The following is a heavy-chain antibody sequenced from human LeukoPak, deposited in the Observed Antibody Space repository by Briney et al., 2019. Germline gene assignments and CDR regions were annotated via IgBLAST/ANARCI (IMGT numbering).Heavy chain of an antibody. CDR2: IYSGGST. Sequence: SGGSLRLSCAASGFTVSSNYMSWVRQAPGKGLEWVSVIYSGGSTYYADSVKGRFTISRDNSKNTLYLQMNSLRAEDTAVYYCARDDLGYYGSGSYYNLYYYGMDVWGQGTTVTVSS. V-gene: IGHV3-53*01. CDR3: ARDDLGYYGSGSYYNLYYYGMDV. CDR1: GFTVSSNY. J-gene: IGHJ6*02. D-gene: IGHD3-10*01.